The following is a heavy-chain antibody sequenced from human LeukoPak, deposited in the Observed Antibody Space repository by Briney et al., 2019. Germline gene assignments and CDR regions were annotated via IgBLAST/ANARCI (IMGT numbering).Heavy chain of an antibody. V-gene: IGHV3-30*02. CDR3: AKSYGSGSYSPAFDY. D-gene: IGHD3-10*01. CDR2: IHYDGSKK. Sequence: GGSLRLSCAASGFTFSSYGIHWVRQAPGKGLEWVTFIHYDGSKKNYADSAKGRFTISRDNSKNTLYLQMNSLRAEDAAVYYCAKSYGSGSYSPAFDYWGQGTLVTVSS. J-gene: IGHJ4*02. CDR1: GFTFSSYG.